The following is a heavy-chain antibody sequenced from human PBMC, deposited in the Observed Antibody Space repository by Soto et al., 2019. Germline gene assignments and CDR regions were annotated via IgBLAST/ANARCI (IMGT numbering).Heavy chain of an antibody. J-gene: IGHJ5*02. CDR3: VRGSFGYYGP. CDR1: GFSFGDYA. D-gene: IGHD3-3*01. V-gene: IGHV3-49*04. CDR2: IRNPGYGGTT. Sequence: GGSLRVSCTTSGFSFGDYAMTWVRQAPGKGLEWVGFIRNPGYGGTTEYATSVKGRFIISRDDSMSSAYLQLNSLKVDDSAVYYCVRGSFGYYGPWGQGTLVTVSS.